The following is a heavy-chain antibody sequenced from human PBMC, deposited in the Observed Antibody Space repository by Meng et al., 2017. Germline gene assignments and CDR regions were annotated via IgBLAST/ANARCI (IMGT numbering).Heavy chain of an antibody. CDR2: ISSDWSTT. V-gene: IGHV3-74*01. CDR3: ARASDNYFDSSGYSWDY. CDR1: GFSFSSHW. J-gene: IGHJ4*02. Sequence: GGSLRLSCAASGFSFSSHWMHWIRQAPGKGLVWVSRISSDWSTTTYADSVKGRFTISRDDAKNTLYLQMNSLRVEDTAVYYCARASDNYFDSSGYSWDYWGQGTLVTVSS. D-gene: IGHD3-22*01.